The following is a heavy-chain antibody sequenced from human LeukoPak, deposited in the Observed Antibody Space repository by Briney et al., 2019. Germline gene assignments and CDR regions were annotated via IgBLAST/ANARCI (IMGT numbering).Heavy chain of an antibody. CDR3: AGSDTTGYTPREWDYWYFDL. V-gene: IGHV3-9*01. Sequence: GGSLRLSCAASGFTFDDYAMHWVRQAPGKGLEWVSGISWNSGSIVYADSVKGRFTISRENAKNSLYLQMNSLRAEDTAVYYCAGSDTTGYTPREWDYWYFDLWGRGTLVTVSS. J-gene: IGHJ2*01. D-gene: IGHD1-1*01. CDR1: GFTFDDYA. CDR2: ISWNSGSI.